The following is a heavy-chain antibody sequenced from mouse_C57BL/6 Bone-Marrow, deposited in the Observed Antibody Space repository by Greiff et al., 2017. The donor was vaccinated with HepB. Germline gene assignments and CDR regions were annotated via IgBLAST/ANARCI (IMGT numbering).Heavy chain of an antibody. J-gene: IGHJ3*01. Sequence: EVKLQESGPGLVKPSQSLSLTCSDTGYSITSGYYWNWIRQFPGNKLEWMGYISYDGSNNYNPSLKNRISITRDTSKNQFFLKLNSVTTEDTATYYCAREVIPALFITTVVAKAYWGQGTLVTVSA. CDR3: AREVIPALFITTVVAKAY. D-gene: IGHD1-1*01. CDR2: ISYDGSN. CDR1: GYSITSGYY. V-gene: IGHV3-6*01.